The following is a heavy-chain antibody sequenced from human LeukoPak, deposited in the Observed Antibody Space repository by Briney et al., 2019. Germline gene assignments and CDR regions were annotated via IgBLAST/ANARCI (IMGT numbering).Heavy chain of an antibody. CDR2: ISAYNGNT. Sequence: GASVKVSCKASGYTFTSYGISWVRQAPGQGLEWMGWISAYNGNTNYAQKLQGRVTMTTDTSTSTAHMELRSLRSDDTAVYYCARGASMVRGLTYVHYYYMDVWGKGTTVTVSS. J-gene: IGHJ6*03. CDR3: ARGASMVRGLTYVHYYYMDV. D-gene: IGHD3-10*01. V-gene: IGHV1-18*01. CDR1: GYTFTSYG.